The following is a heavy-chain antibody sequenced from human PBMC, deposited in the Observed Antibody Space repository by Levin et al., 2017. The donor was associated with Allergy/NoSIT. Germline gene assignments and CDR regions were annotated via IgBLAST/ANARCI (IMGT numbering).Heavy chain of an antibody. CDR2: TMSIVGTT. V-gene: IGHV1-69*13. CDR1: GGTFSSYT. D-gene: IGHD1-26*01. Sequence: VASVKVSCKASGGTFSSYTITWVRQAPGRGLEWMGGTMSIVGTTNYAQRFQDRVTITADESTSKAYMELSSLRSEDTALYYCSTSTIGGYYGLDVWGQGTTVTVSS. CDR3: STSTIGGYYGLDV. J-gene: IGHJ6*02.